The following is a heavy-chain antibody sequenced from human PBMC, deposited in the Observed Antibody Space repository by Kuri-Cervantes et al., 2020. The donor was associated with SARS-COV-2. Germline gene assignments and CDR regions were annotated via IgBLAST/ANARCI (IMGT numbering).Heavy chain of an antibody. CDR2: ISHSGST. Sequence: SQTLSLTCVVYDGSFSGYSWNWIRQSPGKALEWLGFISHSGSTEYTPFLKSRLAISVDKAKNQVSLKVTSVSAADTAVYYCARGTGYDFWSGLDYYFDYWGQGITVRLL. CDR1: DGSFSGYS. CDR3: ARGTGYDFWSGLDYYFDY. J-gene: IGHJ4*02. D-gene: IGHD3-3*01. V-gene: IGHV4-30-2*06.